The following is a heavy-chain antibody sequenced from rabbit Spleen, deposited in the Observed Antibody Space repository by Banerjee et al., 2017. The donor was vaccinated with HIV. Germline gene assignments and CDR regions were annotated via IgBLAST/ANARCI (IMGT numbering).Heavy chain of an antibody. Sequence: CIFAGRSGDTDHANWATGRFTVSKTSSTTVTLRMTSLTAADTATYFCARGSATMTMVITGYYFNLWGPGTLVTVS. J-gene: IGHJ4*01. V-gene: IGHV1S40*01. D-gene: IGHD2-1*01. CDR3: ARGSATMTMVITGYYFNL. CDR2: IFAGRSGDT.